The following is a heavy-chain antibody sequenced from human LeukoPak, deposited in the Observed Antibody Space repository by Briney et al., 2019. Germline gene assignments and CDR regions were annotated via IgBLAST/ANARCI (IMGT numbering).Heavy chain of an antibody. V-gene: IGHV1-2*02. CDR1: GYTFTGYY. Sequence: ASVKVSFKASGYTFTGYYMHWVRQAPGQGLEWMGWINPNSGGTNYAQKFQGRVTMTRDTSISTAYMELSRLRSDDTAVYYCARGELLWFGELPTDDYWGQGTLVTVSS. D-gene: IGHD3-10*01. J-gene: IGHJ4*02. CDR3: ARGELLWFGELPTDDY. CDR2: INPNSGGT.